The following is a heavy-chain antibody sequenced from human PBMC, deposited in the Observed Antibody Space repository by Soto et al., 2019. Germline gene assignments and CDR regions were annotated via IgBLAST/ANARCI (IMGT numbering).Heavy chain of an antibody. D-gene: IGHD3-3*01. CDR3: AKVGPGFGVVISSLLMDV. V-gene: IGHV3-23*01. CDR1: GFTFSSYA. Sequence: GGSLRLSCAASGFTFSSYAMSWVRQAPGKGLKWVSAISGSGGSTYYADSVKGRFTISRDNSKNTLYLQMNSLRAEDTAVYYCAKVGPGFGVVISSLLMDVWGKGTTVTVSS. CDR2: ISGSGGST. J-gene: IGHJ6*04.